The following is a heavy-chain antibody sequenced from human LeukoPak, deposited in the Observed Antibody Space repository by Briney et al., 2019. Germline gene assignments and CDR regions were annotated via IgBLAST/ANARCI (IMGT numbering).Heavy chain of an antibody. CDR2: ISAYNGNT. D-gene: IGHD3-3*01. V-gene: IGHV1-18*01. CDR1: GYTFTSYG. Sequence: ASVKVSCKASGYTFTSYGISWVRQAPGQGLEWMGWISAYNGNTNYAQKLQGRVTMTTDTSTSTAYMELRSLRSDDAAVYYCASSATTIFGVVPSGYWGQGTLVTVSS. J-gene: IGHJ4*02. CDR3: ASSATTIFGVVPSGY.